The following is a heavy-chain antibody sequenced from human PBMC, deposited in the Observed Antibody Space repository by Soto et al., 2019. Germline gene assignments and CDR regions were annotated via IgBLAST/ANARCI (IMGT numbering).Heavy chain of an antibody. CDR2: ISYDGSNK. J-gene: IGHJ4*02. D-gene: IGHD3-10*01. CDR3: AAPGSGSYSFDY. Sequence: QVQLVESGGGVVQPGRSLRLSCAASGFTFSSYAMHWVRQAPGKGLEWVAVISYDGSNKYYADSVKGRFTISRDNSKNTLYLQMNRLRAEDTAVYDCAAPGSGSYSFDYWGPGTLVTVSS. V-gene: IGHV3-30-3*01. CDR1: GFTFSSYA.